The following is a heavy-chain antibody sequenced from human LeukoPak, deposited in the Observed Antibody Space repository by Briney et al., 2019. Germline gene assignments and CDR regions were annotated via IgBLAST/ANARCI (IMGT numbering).Heavy chain of an antibody. CDR2: IYSGGST. Sequence: SGGSLRPSCAASGFTVSSNYMSWVRQAPGKGLEWVSVIYSGGSTYYADSVKGRSTISSDNSKNTLYLQMNSLRAEDTAVYYCARFQLGYFDYWGQGTLVTVSS. D-gene: IGHD1-1*01. CDR1: GFTVSSNY. J-gene: IGHJ4*02. V-gene: IGHV3-53*01. CDR3: ARFQLGYFDY.